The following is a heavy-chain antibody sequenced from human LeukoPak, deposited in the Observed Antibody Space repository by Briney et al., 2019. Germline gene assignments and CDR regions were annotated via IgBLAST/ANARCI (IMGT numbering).Heavy chain of an antibody. CDR2: INPNSGGT. D-gene: IGHD2-8*01. Sequence: GASVKVSCKASGYTFTGYYMHWVRQAPGQGLEWMGWINPNSGGTNYAQKFQGRVTMTRDTSISTAYMELSRLRSDDTAVYYCAREDCTNGVCYMSDYWGQGTLVPSPQ. V-gene: IGHV1-2*02. CDR3: AREDCTNGVCYMSDY. CDR1: GYTFTGYY. J-gene: IGHJ4*02.